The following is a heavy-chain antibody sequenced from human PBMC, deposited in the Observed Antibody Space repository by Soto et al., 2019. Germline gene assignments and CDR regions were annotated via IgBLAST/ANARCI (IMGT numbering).Heavy chain of an antibody. D-gene: IGHD5-12*01. CDR1: GYTFTSYG. CDR3: ARDLGPIVAMIWGDGMDV. J-gene: IGHJ6*02. Sequence: QVQLVQSGAEVKKPGASVKVSCKASGYTFTSYGISWVRQAPGQGLEWMGWISAYNGNTNYAQKLQGRVTMTTDTSTSIAYMELRSLRSDDTAVYYCARDLGPIVAMIWGDGMDVWGQGTTVTVSS. V-gene: IGHV1-18*04. CDR2: ISAYNGNT.